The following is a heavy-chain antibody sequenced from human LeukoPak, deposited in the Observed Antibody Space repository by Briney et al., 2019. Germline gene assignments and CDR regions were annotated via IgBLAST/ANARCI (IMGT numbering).Heavy chain of an antibody. J-gene: IGHJ4*02. D-gene: IGHD2/OR15-2a*01. CDR1: GFTFTDHY. V-gene: IGHV1-2*02. Sequence: ASVKVSCKSSGFTFTDHYIHWVRQGPGQGLEWMGYIGPHSTFTSSPQEFQGRVTMTRDASMSTAYMELTRLTTDDTAVYYCVREGEGPLSKDFDYWGQGTLVTVSS. CDR2: IGPHSTFT. CDR3: VREGEGPLSKDFDY.